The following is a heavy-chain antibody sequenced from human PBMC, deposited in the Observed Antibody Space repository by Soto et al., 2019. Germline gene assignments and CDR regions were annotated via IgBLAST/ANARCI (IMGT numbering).Heavy chain of an antibody. J-gene: IGHJ5*02. Sequence: SETLSLTCAVSGGSISSSNWWSWVRQPPGKGLEWIGEIYHSGSTNYNPSLKSRVTISVDKSKNQFSLKLSSVTAADTAVYYCASSMVRGAPYNWFDPWGQGTLVTVSS. CDR3: ASSMVRGAPYNWFDP. CDR2: IYHSGST. CDR1: GGSISSSNW. V-gene: IGHV4-4*02. D-gene: IGHD3-10*01.